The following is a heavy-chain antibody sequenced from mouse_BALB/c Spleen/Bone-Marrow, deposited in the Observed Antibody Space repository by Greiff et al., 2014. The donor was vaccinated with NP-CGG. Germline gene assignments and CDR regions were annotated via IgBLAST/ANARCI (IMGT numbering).Heavy chain of an antibody. CDR3: ASYVYGYYFDY. CDR1: GFNVKDTY. D-gene: IGHD2-2*01. V-gene: IGHV14-3*02. J-gene: IGHJ2*01. Sequence: EVQLQQSGAELVKPGASVKLSCTASGFNVKDTYIHWVKQRPEQGLEWIERIDPANGNTKYDPKFQGKATITADTSSNTAYLQLSSLTSEDTAVYYCASYVYGYYFDYWGQGTTLTVSS. CDR2: IDPANGNT.